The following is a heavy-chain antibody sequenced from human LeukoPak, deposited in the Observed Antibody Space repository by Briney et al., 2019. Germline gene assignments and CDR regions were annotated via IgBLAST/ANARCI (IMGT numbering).Heavy chain of an antibody. Sequence: SETLSLTCAVSGYSISRGYYWGWIRQPPGKGLEWIGSVYHSGSAFYTPSLESRVIISVDTSKNQFSRNLTSVTAADTADYYCARNNWNSAIFDYWGQGTLVTVSS. CDR2: VYHSGSA. CDR3: ARNNWNSAIFDY. J-gene: IGHJ4*02. V-gene: IGHV4-38-2*01. D-gene: IGHD1-7*01. CDR1: GYSISRGYY.